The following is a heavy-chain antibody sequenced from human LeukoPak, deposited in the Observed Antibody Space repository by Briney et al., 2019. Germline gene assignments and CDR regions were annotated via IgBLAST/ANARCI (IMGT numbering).Heavy chain of an antibody. CDR1: GFTFSSYA. CDR3: AREWQGGIAAAGTRIEGDY. CDR2: IRSGGST. V-gene: IGHV3-23*01. D-gene: IGHD6-13*01. Sequence: GGSLRLSCAASGFTFSSYAMSWVRQAPGKGLEWVLAIRSGGSTDYADSVKGRFNISRDNSKKMLFLQMNSLRVEDTAVYYCAREWQGGIAAAGTRIEGDYWGQGTLVAVSS. J-gene: IGHJ4*02.